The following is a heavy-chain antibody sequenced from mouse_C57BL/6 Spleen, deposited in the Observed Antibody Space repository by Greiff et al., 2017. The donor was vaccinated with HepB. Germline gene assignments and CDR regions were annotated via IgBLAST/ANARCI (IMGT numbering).Heavy chain of an antibody. CDR3: ARIASYYYGDY. J-gene: IGHJ2*01. D-gene: IGHD1-1*01. CDR2: IYPGGGDT. CDR1: GYAFSSSW. V-gene: IGHV1-82*01. Sequence: VQLQQSGPELVKPGASVKISCKASGYAFSSSWMNWVKQRPGKGLEWIGRIYPGGGDTNYNGKFKGKSTLTADKSSSTAYMQLSSLTSEDSAVYFCARIASYYYGDYWGQGTTLTVSS.